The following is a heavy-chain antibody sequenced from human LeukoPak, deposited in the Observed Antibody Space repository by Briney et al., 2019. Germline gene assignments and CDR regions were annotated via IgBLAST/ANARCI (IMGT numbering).Heavy chain of an antibody. V-gene: IGHV3-48*01. J-gene: IGHJ4*02. CDR1: GLTFSKYS. CDR3: AARPTSAAVAPSDF. CDR2: IDTSSTTM. D-gene: IGHD6-19*01. Sequence: GGSLRLSCAASGLTFSKYSMTWVRQAPGKGLEWVSFIDTSSTTMYYTDSVKGRFTISRDNSKSVLYLEMNSLRAEDTATYYCAARPTSAAVAPSDFWGQGTLVTVSS.